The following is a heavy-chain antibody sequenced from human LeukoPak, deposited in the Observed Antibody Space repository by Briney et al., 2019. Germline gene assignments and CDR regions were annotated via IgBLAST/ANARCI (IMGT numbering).Heavy chain of an antibody. Sequence: GGSLRLSCVASGFTFSSYSMNWVRQAPGKGLEWVSSISSSSSYIYYADSVKGRFTISRDNAKNSLYLQMNSLRAEDTAVYYCARAPSPLAVAGTDYWGQGTLVTVSS. CDR2: ISSSSSYI. D-gene: IGHD6-19*01. CDR3: ARAPSPLAVAGTDY. V-gene: IGHV3-21*01. J-gene: IGHJ4*02. CDR1: GFTFSSYS.